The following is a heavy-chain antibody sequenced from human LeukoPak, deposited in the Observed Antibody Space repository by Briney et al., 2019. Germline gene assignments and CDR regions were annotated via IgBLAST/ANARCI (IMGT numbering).Heavy chain of an antibody. V-gene: IGHV3-21*01. J-gene: IGHJ3*02. CDR3: ARGLRPIFGVVQSAALYGFDI. CDR1: GFTFSSYN. Sequence: GGSLRLSCAASGFTFSSYNMNWVRQAPGKGLEWVSSISSSSSYIYYADSVKGRFTISRDNAKNSLYLQMNSLRAEDTAVYYCARGLRPIFGVVQSAALYGFDIWGQGTMVTVSS. D-gene: IGHD3-3*02. CDR2: ISSSSSYI.